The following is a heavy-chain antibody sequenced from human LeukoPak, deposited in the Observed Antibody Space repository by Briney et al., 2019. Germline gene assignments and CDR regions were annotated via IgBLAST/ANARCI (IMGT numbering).Heavy chain of an antibody. CDR3: ARRRDSGGHFSFDY. Sequence: KPSETLSLTCTVSGGSISSYYWSWIRQPPGEGLEWIGYISNSGSTNYNPSLKSRVTIFVDTSNNQFSLKLNSVTAADTAVYFCARRRDSGGHFSFDYWGQGILVIVSS. J-gene: IGHJ4*02. CDR1: GGSISSYY. CDR2: ISNSGST. V-gene: IGHV4-4*08. D-gene: IGHD3-22*01.